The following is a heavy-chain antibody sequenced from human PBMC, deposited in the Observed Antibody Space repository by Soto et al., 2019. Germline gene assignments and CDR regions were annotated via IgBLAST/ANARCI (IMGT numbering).Heavy chain of an antibody. V-gene: IGHV3-23*01. CDR2: VSASASNT. Sequence: EVQLLQHGGGLVQPGGSLRLTCAASGFTFSDYAMSWVRQAPGKGLEWASTVSASASNTHYADSVKGRFAISRDNSKNTLILQMDSQRAEDTALYYCANVPIWCGSSRCYTEGFDYWGQGTLVIVSS. J-gene: IGHJ4*02. CDR1: GFTFSDYA. D-gene: IGHD2-2*01. CDR3: ANVPIWCGSSRCYTEGFDY.